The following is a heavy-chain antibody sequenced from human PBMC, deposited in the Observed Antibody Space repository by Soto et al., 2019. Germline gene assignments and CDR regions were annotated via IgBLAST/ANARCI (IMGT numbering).Heavy chain of an antibody. CDR2: IYYSGST. CDR3: ASLYIYDYIWGSYRTQFDY. D-gene: IGHD3-16*02. CDR1: GGSISSGGYY. V-gene: IGHV4-31*03. Sequence: SETLSLTCTVSGGSISSGGYYWSWIRQHPGKGLEWIGYIYYSGSTYYNPSLRSRVTISVDTSKNQFSLKLSSVTAADTAVFYCASLYIYDYIWGSYRTQFDYWGQGTLVTVSS. J-gene: IGHJ4*02.